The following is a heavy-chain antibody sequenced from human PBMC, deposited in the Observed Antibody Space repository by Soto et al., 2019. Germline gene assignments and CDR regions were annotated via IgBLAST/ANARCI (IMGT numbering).Heavy chain of an antibody. CDR1: GGSITSSSYY. V-gene: IGHV4-39*01. Sequence: SETLSLTCTVSGGSITSSSYYWGWIRQPPGKGLEWIGSIYYSGSTYYNPSLKSRVTISVDTSMNQFSLKLSSVTAADTAVYYCATQEVGGSYVYTFDPWGQGTLVTVSS. CDR2: IYYSGST. J-gene: IGHJ5*02. CDR3: ATQEVGGSYVYTFDP. D-gene: IGHD1-26*01.